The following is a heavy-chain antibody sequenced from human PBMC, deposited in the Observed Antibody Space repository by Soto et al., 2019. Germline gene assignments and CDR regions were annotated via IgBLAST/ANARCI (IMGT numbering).Heavy chain of an antibody. V-gene: IGHV3-30-3*01. CDR2: ISYDGSNK. CDR3: ARTYYYDSSGYYYPY. D-gene: IGHD3-22*01. Sequence: GGALRLSCAASGFTFSSYAMHWVRQAPGKGLEWVAVISYDGSNKYYADSVKGRFTISRDNSKNTLYLQMNSLRAEDTAVYYCARTYYYDSSGYYYPYWGQGTLVTVSS. J-gene: IGHJ4*02. CDR1: GFTFSSYA.